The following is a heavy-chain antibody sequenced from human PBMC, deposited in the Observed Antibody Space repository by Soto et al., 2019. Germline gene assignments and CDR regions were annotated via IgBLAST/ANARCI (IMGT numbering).Heavy chain of an antibody. CDR3: ARLPPDCNKTSCYYADH. Sequence: LXIACSDSGYDFNKNCFGWVRQFPGRGLEWVGIMYPGDSDTRYNPSLQGHVTLSVDVTVSTAFLQWRSLETSDTGMYFCARLPPDCNKTSCYYADHWGQGTQVTVSS. CDR2: MYPGDSDT. J-gene: IGHJ4*02. CDR1: GYDFNKNC. D-gene: IGHD3-3*01. V-gene: IGHV5-51*01.